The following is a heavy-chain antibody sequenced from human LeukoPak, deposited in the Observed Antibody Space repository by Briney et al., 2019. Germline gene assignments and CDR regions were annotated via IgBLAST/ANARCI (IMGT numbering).Heavy chain of an antibody. CDR3: AREVRGYCSSTSCYKGGLDY. V-gene: IGHV4-59*12. J-gene: IGHJ4*02. Sequence: SETLSLTCTVSGGSISSYYWSWIRQPPGKGLEWIGYIYYSGSTNYNPSLKSRVTISVDTSKNQFSLKLSSVTAADTAVYYCAREVRGYCSSTSCYKGGLDYWGQGTLVTASS. CDR1: GGSISSYY. CDR2: IYYSGST. D-gene: IGHD2-2*02.